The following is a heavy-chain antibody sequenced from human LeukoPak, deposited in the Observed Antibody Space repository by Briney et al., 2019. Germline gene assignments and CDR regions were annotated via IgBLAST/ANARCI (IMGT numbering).Heavy chain of an antibody. CDR2: ISAYNGNT. CDR3: ARALSSGYYYDSSGKQGLFDY. J-gene: IGHJ4*02. V-gene: IGHV1-18*01. CDR1: GYTFTSYG. Sequence: ASVKVSCKASGYTFTSYGISWVRQAPGQGLEWMGWISAYNGNTNYAQKLQGRVTMTTDTSTSTAYMELRSLRSDDTAVYYCARALSSGYYYDSSGKQGLFDYWGQGTLVTVSS. D-gene: IGHD3-22*01.